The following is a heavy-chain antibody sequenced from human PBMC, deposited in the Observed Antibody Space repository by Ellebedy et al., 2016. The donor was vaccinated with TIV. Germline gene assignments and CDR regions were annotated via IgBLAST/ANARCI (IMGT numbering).Heavy chain of an antibody. V-gene: IGHV3-23*01. CDR2: VDPSGGVT. Sequence: GESLKISCAASGFTFSTYPMNWVRQAPGKGLEWVSAVDPSGGVTYYADSVKGRFAISRDNSKNTLYLQMNSLRAEDTAVYYCAKGRADSGSESYPHYWGQGTLVTVSS. D-gene: IGHD3-10*01. J-gene: IGHJ4*02. CDR3: AKGRADSGSESYPHY. CDR1: GFTFSTYP.